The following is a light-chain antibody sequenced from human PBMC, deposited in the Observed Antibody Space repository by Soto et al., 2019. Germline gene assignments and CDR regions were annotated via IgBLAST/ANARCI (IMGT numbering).Light chain of an antibody. J-gene: IGLJ2*01. CDR1: SSDVGGYNY. Sequence: QSALTQPASVSGSPGQSITISCTGTSSDVGGYNYVSWYQQHPGKAPKLMIYDVSNRPSGVSNRFSGSKSGNTASLTISWLQAEDESAYYCSSYTSSSTLVVFGGGTKLTVL. CDR3: SSYTSSSTLVV. CDR2: DVS. V-gene: IGLV2-14*01.